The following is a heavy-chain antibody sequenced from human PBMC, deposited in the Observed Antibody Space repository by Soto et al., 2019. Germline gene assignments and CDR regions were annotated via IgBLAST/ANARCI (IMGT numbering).Heavy chain of an antibody. J-gene: IGHJ4*02. CDR2: INSDGTTI. V-gene: IGHV3-74*01. D-gene: IGHD1-7*01. Sequence: PGGPLRLSCAASGFTFSNSWMHWVRQAAGKGPVWGSRINSDGTTINSADCVKGRFTISRDNAKNTLYLQMYSLRAEDTAVYYCTRAGNYRFDYWGQGTLVTVSA. CDR1: GFTFSNSW. CDR3: TRAGNYRFDY.